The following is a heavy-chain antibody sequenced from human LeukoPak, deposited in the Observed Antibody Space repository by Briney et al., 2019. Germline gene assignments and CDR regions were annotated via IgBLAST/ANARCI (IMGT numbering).Heavy chain of an antibody. V-gene: IGHV4-30-2*01. J-gene: IGHJ5*02. CDR1: GGSISSGGYY. CDR2: IYHSGST. Sequence: KPSETLSLTCTVSGGSISSGGYYWSWIRQPPGKGLEWIGYIYHSGSTYYNPSLKSRVTISVDRSKNQFSLKLSSVTAADTAVYYCAREEWFDPWGQGTLVTVSS. CDR3: AREEWFDP.